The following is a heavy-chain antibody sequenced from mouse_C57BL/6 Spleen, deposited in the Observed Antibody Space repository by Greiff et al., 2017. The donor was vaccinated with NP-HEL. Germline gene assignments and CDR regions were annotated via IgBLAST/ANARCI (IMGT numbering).Heavy chain of an antibody. J-gene: IGHJ3*01. V-gene: IGHV5-6*02. CDR1: GFTFSSYG. Sequence: DVMLVESGGDLVKPGGSLKLSCAASGFTFSSYGMSWVRQTPDQRLEWVATISSGGSYTYYPDSVKGRFTISRDNAKNTLYLQMSSLKSEDTAMYYCARQNYYGSSPWFAYWGQGTLVTVSA. CDR2: ISSGGSYT. D-gene: IGHD1-1*01. CDR3: ARQNYYGSSPWFAY.